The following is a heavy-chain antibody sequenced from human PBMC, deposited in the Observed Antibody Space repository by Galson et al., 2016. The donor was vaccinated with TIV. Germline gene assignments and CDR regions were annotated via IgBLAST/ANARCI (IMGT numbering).Heavy chain of an antibody. J-gene: IGHJ4*02. CDR1: GYTFSSSD. CDR3: ASRYTTGSYYFDY. Sequence: SVKVSCKASGYTFSSSDINWVRQATGQGLEWMGQIIPVFPTPNYAQKFQGRVTISADVSTSTTYMELTSLRSEDTAIYYCASRYTTGSYYFDYWGQGTLVTVSS. D-gene: IGHD2-8*02. V-gene: IGHV1-69*13. CDR2: IIPVFPTP.